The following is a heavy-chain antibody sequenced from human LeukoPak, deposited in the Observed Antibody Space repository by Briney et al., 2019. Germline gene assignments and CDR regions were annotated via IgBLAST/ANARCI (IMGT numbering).Heavy chain of an antibody. J-gene: IGHJ4*02. D-gene: IGHD3-22*01. CDR2: ISGSSIYI. CDR1: GFTFSTYS. Sequence: GRCLRLSCAASGFTFSTYSMNWVRQAAGKGLEWVSSISGSSIYIYYADSVEGRFTISRENDKHSLYLQMNSLRAEDTAVYYCARDPPYYDSSGYYYDYWGQGTLVTVSS. CDR3: ARDPPYYDSSGYYYDY. V-gene: IGHV3-21*01.